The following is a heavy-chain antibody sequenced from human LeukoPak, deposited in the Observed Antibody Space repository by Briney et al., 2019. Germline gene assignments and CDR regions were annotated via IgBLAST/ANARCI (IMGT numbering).Heavy chain of an antibody. CDR2: ISSSGSTI. V-gene: IGHV3-48*03. CDR1: GFTFSSYE. CDR3: ARDSVSYGAGFTFDY. J-gene: IGHJ4*02. D-gene: IGHD5-18*01. Sequence: PGGSLRLSCAASGFTFSSYEMNWVRQAPGKGLEWVSYISSSGSTIYYADSVKGRFTLSRDNAKNSLYLQMNSLRAEDTAVYYCARDSVSYGAGFTFDYWGQGTLVTVSS.